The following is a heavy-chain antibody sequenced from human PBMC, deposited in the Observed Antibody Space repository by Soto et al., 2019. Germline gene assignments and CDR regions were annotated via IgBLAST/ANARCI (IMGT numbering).Heavy chain of an antibody. J-gene: IGHJ3*01. CDR1: GYSFTSYW. Sequence: PGEALKISWKGSGYSFTSYWIGWVRQMPGKGLELMGIIYPGDSDARYSPSFQGQVTISADKSISTAYLQWSSLKSSETAMYYCARTKARPRENQPRYDFWSGYSTDAFDXWGQGTMVTGS. CDR3: ARTKARPRENQPRYDFWSGYSTDAFDX. D-gene: IGHD3-3*01. CDR2: IYPGDSDA. V-gene: IGHV5-51*01.